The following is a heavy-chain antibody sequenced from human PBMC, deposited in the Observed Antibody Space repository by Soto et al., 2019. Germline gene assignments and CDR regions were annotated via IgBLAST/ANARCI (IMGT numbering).Heavy chain of an antibody. D-gene: IGHD1-26*01. J-gene: IGHJ4*02. CDR2: ISAYNGNI. Sequence: APGKVSCKASGYIFTSYGISWVRQAPGQGLEWMGWISAYNGNINYAQKLQGRVTMTTDTSTSTAYMELRSLRSDDTAVYYCARVGGSYYFDYWSQGTLVNVSS. V-gene: IGHV1-18*04. CDR1: GYIFTSYG. CDR3: ARVGGSYYFDY.